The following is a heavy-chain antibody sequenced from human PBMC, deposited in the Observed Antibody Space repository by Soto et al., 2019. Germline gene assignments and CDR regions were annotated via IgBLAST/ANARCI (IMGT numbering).Heavy chain of an antibody. V-gene: IGHV1-18*01. Sequence: QVQLVQSGGEVKKPGASVKVSCKASGYTFTMYGISWVRQAPGQGLEWMGWISAYNGNTDYAQKVQGRLTMTTDTTTSTVYMELRSLRSDDTAVYYCARQEYYYDSSGNGGTEFDSWGQGTLVTVSS. J-gene: IGHJ4*02. CDR1: GYTFTMYG. CDR2: ISAYNGNT. D-gene: IGHD3-22*01. CDR3: ARQEYYYDSSGNGGTEFDS.